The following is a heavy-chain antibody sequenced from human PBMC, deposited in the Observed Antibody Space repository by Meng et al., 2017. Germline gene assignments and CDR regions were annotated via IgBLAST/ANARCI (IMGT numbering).Heavy chain of an antibody. CDR1: GYTFTSYA. V-gene: IGHV1-3*01. Sequence: QVQVVQSGEEVKKPGASVKVSCKASGYTFTSYAMHWVRQAPGQRLEWMGWINAGNGNTKYSQKFQGRVTITRDTSASTAYMELSSLRSEDTAVYYCARSHVLLWFGEDLDYWGQGTLVTVSS. J-gene: IGHJ4*02. CDR3: ARSHVLLWFGEDLDY. CDR2: INAGNGNT. D-gene: IGHD3-10*01.